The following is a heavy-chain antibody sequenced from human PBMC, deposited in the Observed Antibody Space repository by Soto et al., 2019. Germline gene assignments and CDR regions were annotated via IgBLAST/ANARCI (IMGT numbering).Heavy chain of an antibody. D-gene: IGHD2-15*01. Sequence: QVQLQESGPGLVKPSQTLSLTCTVSGGSISSGDYYWSWIRQPPGKGLEWIGYIYYSGSTYYNPSLKSRVTISVDTSKNQFSLKLSSVTAADTAVYYCAREASLGYCSGGSCYGGFDYWGQGTLVTVSS. CDR3: AREASLGYCSGGSCYGGFDY. CDR2: IYYSGST. CDR1: GGSISSGDYY. J-gene: IGHJ4*02. V-gene: IGHV4-30-4*01.